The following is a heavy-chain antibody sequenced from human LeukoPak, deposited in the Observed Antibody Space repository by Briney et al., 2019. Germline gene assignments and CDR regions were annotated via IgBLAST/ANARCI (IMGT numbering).Heavy chain of an antibody. CDR1: GYAFTGYY. V-gene: IGHV1-2*02. CDR3: AKGRVVAGSKSLTYHWFDP. D-gene: IGHD6-19*01. J-gene: IGHJ5*02. CDR2: INPNSGGT. Sequence: ASVKVSCKASGYAFTGYYIHWVRQAPGQGLEWMGWINPNSGGTKCAQKFQGRVTMTRDTSITTAYMGLSRLRSDDTAVYYCAKGRVVAGSKSLTYHWFDPWGQGTLVTVSS.